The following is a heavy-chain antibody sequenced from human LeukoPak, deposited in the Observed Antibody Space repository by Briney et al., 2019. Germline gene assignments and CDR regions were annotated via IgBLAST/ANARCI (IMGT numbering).Heavy chain of an antibody. CDR3: ARGRGDLLKGFDQ. Sequence: SETLSLTCNISGGSISNYYWNWIRQPPGKGLEWIGYIFYDGSTNSNPSLESRVTISVDTSKNQFSLRLSSVIAADTAVYYCARGRGDLLKGFDQWGQGTLITVSS. CDR1: GGSISNYY. D-gene: IGHD1-26*01. V-gene: IGHV4-59*01. J-gene: IGHJ4*02. CDR2: IFYDGST.